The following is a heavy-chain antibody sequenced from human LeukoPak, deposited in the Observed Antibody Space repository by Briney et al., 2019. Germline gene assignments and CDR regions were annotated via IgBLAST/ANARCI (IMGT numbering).Heavy chain of an antibody. CDR1: GFTFSSYS. Sequence: PGGSLRLSCAASGFTFSSYSMNWVRQAPGKGLEWVSYISSSSGTMYYADSVKGRFTVSRDDSRSTLFLQMNSLRVEDTAVYYCTKAPLRSCSGAFCYPFDYWGQGTLVTVSS. V-gene: IGHV3-48*04. J-gene: IGHJ4*02. CDR2: ISSSSGTM. CDR3: TKAPLRSCSGAFCYPFDY. D-gene: IGHD2-8*02.